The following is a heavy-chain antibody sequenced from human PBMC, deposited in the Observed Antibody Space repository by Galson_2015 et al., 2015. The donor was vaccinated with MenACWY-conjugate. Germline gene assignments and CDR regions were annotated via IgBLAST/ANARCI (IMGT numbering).Heavy chain of an antibody. D-gene: IGHD2-15*01. CDR2: NGAGTDT. J-gene: IGHJ4*02. CDR3: VRSVVAAYGYFDY. Sequence: NGAGTDTSYADSVKGRFTISRDNAKNTLYLQMNSLRDDDTAVYYCVRSVVAAYGYFDYWGQGTLVTVSS. V-gene: IGHV3-74*01.